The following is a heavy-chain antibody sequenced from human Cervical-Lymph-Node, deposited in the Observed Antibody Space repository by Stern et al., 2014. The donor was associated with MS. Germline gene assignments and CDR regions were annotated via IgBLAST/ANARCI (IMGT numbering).Heavy chain of an antibody. CDR2: VSNEGSKQ. CDR3: GRDTCRGGGCYFRY. Sequence: VQLVESGGGVVQPGRSLRLSCAASGFIFSNYAMHWVRPAPGKGLDWGAFVSNEGSKQFYADSVKGRFPISRDNANNTLYLQMNSLRPEDTAVYYCGRDTCRGGGCYFRYWGQGILITVSS. D-gene: IGHD2-15*01. CDR1: GFIFSNYA. J-gene: IGHJ4*02. V-gene: IGHV3-30-3*01.